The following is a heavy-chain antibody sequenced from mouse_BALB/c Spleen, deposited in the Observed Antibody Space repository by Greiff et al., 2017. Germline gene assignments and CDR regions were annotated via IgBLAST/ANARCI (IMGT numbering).Heavy chain of an antibody. CDR3: ARHGYRYYAMDY. CDR1: GFSLTSYG. D-gene: IGHD2-14*01. CDR2: IWSDGST. Sequence: VNVVESGPDLVAPSQSLSITCTVSGFSLTSYGVHWVRQPPGKGLEWLVVIWSDGSTTYNSALKSRLSISKDNSKSQVFLKMNSLQTDDTAMYYCARHGYRYYAMDYWGQGTSVTVSS. V-gene: IGHV2-6-2*01. J-gene: IGHJ4*01.